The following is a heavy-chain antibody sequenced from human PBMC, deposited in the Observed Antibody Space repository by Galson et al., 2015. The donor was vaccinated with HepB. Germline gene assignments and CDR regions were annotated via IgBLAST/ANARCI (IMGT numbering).Heavy chain of an antibody. CDR3: ARTLWPEDY. V-gene: IGHV3-7*03. J-gene: IGHJ4*02. CDR1: GSTFSSYS. D-gene: IGHD2-21*01. Sequence: SLRLSCAASGSTFSSYSMSWVRQAPGRGLEWVANLNQDGSAKNYVDSVKGRFTISRDNADNSLYLQMNSLRGEDTAVYYCARTLWPEDYWGQGTLVTVSS. CDR2: LNQDGSAK.